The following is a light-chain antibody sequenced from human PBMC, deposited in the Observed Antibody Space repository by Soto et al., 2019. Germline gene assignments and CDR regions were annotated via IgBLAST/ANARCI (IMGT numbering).Light chain of an antibody. V-gene: IGKV1-39*01. CDR1: QSISSY. CDR3: QQSYSTRLT. J-gene: IGKJ5*01. Sequence: IQMTQSPSSLSASVGDRVTITCRASQSISSYLNWYQQKPGKAPKLLIYAASSLQSGVPSRFSGSGSGTDFTLTISSLQPEDFATYYCQQSYSTRLTFGQGTR. CDR2: AAS.